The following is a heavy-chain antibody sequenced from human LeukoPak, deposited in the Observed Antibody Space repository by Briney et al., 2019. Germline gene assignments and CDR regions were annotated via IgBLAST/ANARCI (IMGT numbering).Heavy chain of an antibody. J-gene: IGHJ6*03. CDR1: GGSISGYY. CDR3: ARAAIGSNYRYYYYMDV. Sequence: SETLSLTCTVSGGSISGYYWSWIRQPAGKGLEWIGRIFSSGTTNYNSSLKSRVTMSVDTSKNQFSLKLTSVTAADTAVCYCARAAIGSNYRYYYYMDVWGKGTTVTVSS. CDR2: IFSSGTT. V-gene: IGHV4-4*07. D-gene: IGHD1-26*01.